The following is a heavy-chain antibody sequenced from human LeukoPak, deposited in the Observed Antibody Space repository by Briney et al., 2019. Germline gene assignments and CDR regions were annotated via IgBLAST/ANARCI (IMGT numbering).Heavy chain of an antibody. CDR3: AKARWEPNFDY. J-gene: IGHJ4*02. V-gene: IGHV3-43*02. Sequence: GGSLRLSCAASGFTFDDYAMHWVRQGPGKSLEWVSLINENGDIAYYGDSVRGRFTVSRDNAKNSLYLQMNSPTTEDTALYYCAKARWEPNFDYWGQGTLVTVSS. CDR2: INENGDIA. D-gene: IGHD1-26*01. CDR1: GFTFDDYA.